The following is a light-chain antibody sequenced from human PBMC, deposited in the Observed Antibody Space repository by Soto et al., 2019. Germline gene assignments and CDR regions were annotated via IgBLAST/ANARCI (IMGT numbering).Light chain of an antibody. Sequence: DIQMTQSPSSLSASVGDRVTITCRASQGISNYLAWYQQQPGKVPKLLIYVASTLQSGVPSRFSGSGSGTYFTLTISSLQPEDVATYYWQKYNSAPWTFGQGTKVEIK. J-gene: IGKJ1*01. V-gene: IGKV1-27*01. CDR1: QGISNY. CDR2: VAS. CDR3: QKYNSAPWT.